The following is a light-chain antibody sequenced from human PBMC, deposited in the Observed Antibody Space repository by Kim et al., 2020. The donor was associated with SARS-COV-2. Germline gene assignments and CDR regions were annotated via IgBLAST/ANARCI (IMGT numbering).Light chain of an antibody. J-gene: IGKJ1*01. Sequence: DIQMTQSPSTLSASVGDSVTITCRASQSINRWLALYQQSPGKAPKFLIYDASSLESGVPSRFTGSGSGTEFTLTISSLQPDESATYYCQQYLSYTWTFGQGTKVDIK. CDR1: QSINRW. V-gene: IGKV1-5*01. CDR2: DAS. CDR3: QQYLSYTWT.